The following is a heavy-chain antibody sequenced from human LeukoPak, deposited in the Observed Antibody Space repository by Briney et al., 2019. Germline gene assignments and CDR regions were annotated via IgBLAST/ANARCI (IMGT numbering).Heavy chain of an antibody. V-gene: IGHV3-74*01. J-gene: IGHJ4*02. CDR3: ARGNSHSFDY. CDR1: GFTFSSYA. CDR2: INSDGSST. Sequence: GGSLRLSCAASGFTFSSYAMSWVRQAPGKGLVWVSRINSDGSSTSNVDSVKGRFTISRDNSENTLYLQMNSLRAEDTAVYYCARGNSHSFDYWGQGTLVTVSS. D-gene: IGHD1-26*01.